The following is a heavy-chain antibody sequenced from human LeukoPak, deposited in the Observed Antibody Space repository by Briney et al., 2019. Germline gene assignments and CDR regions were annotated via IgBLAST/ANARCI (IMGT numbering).Heavy chain of an antibody. V-gene: IGHV3-21*04. J-gene: IGHJ4*02. CDR1: GFTFSSYS. Sequence: GGSLRLSCAVSGFTFSSYSMNWVRQAPGKGLEWVSSISGNNFYIYYADSVKGRFTISRDNSKNTLYLQMNSLRAEDTAVYYCAKFKFAWGSDYWGQGTLVTVSS. CDR3: AKFKFAWGSDY. D-gene: IGHD7-27*01. CDR2: ISGNNFYI.